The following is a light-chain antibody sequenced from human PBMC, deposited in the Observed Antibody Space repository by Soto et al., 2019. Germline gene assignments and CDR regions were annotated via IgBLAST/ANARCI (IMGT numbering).Light chain of an antibody. CDR2: DAS. CDR1: QSITSY. CDR3: QQYSTYPLT. J-gene: IGKJ4*01. Sequence: IQMTESPSCLSASVGDRVTITCRASQSITSYLNWYQQKPGKAPQILIYDASKLEPGVPSRLSGGGSGTEFTLTISSLQPDDFATYYCQQYSTYPLTFGGGTKVDI. V-gene: IGKV1-13*02.